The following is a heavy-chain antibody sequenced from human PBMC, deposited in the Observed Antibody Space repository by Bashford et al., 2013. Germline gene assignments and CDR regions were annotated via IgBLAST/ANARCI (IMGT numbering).Heavy chain of an antibody. D-gene: IGHD1-14*01. CDR3: AKDYHRDAQTNRAKMNWFGS. J-gene: IGHJ5*01. CDR2: ISSSGRSI. V-gene: IGHV3-21*06. Sequence: VRQAPGKGLEWVSSISSSGRSIYYADSLQGRFTVSRDNAKDSLFLQMSSLRGEDTAVYYCAKDYHRDAQTNRAKMNWFGSWGQGTLVTVSS.